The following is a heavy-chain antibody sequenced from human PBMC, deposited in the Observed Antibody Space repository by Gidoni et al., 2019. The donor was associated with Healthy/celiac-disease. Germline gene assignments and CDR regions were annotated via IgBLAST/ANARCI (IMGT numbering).Heavy chain of an antibody. V-gene: IGHV4-39*01. CDR2: IYYSGSP. D-gene: IGHD3-10*01. Sequence: QLQLQESGPGLVKPSETLSLTCTVSGGYISSSSYYWGWIRQTPGKGLELIGSIYYSGSPFYNPSLKGPVSVSLDTSKDPFSLELCSVTAANTACNYCARHPKNRGIVRGVTLKGWFDPWGQGTLVTVSS. CDR1: GGYISSSSYY. J-gene: IGHJ5*02. CDR3: ARHPKNRGIVRGVTLKGWFDP.